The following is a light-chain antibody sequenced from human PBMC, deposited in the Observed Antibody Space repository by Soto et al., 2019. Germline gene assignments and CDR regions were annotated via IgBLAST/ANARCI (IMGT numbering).Light chain of an antibody. J-gene: IGKJ3*01. V-gene: IGKV1-9*01. CDR2: AAS. CDR3: QQGGT. Sequence: DIQLTQSPSFLSASVGDRVTITCRASQGISSYLAWYQQKPGKAPDLLIYAASTLQSGVPSRFSGSGSGTEFALPMISVQPEDFATYYCQQGGTFGPGTKVDI. CDR1: QGISSY.